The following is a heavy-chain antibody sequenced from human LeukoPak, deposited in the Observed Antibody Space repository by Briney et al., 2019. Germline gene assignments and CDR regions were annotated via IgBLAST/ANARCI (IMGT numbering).Heavy chain of an antibody. CDR1: GFTFSSYG. V-gene: IGHV3-33*01. J-gene: IGHJ4*02. D-gene: IGHD5-18*01. Sequence: GGSLRLSCAASGFTFSSYGMHRVRQAPGKGLEWVTLIWYDGSNKYYAESVKGRFTISRDNSENTLYLQMNSLRAEDTAVYYCARDKGYSYGHAFDYWGQGTLVTVSS. CDR3: ARDKGYSYGHAFDY. CDR2: IWYDGSNK.